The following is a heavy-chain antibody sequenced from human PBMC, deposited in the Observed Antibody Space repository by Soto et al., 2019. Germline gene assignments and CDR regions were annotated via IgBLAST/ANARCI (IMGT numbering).Heavy chain of an antibody. D-gene: IGHD3-10*01. CDR3: ARDSSASATSYSFDY. V-gene: IGHV1-46*01. Sequence: WASVKVSCKASGYKLINHYIHWVRQAPGVGLEWMGIINPNGGGTDYAQKFQGRVTMTTDTYASTVHMKLSSLRSEDTAVYFCARDSSASATSYSFDYWGQGTLVTVSS. J-gene: IGHJ4*02. CDR1: GYKLINHY. CDR2: INPNGGGT.